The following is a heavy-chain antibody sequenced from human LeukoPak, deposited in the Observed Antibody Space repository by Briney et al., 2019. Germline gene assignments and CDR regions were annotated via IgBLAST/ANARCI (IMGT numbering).Heavy chain of an antibody. J-gene: IGHJ3*02. V-gene: IGHV1-2*02. D-gene: IGHD3-22*01. CDR3: ARISPHYDSSGYYNDDAFDI. CDR1: GYTFTGYY. CDR2: INPNSGGT. Sequence: ASVKVSCKASGYTFTGYYMHWVRQAPGQGLEWMGWINPNSGGTNYAQKFQGRVTMTRDTSISTAYMELSRLRSDDTAVYYCARISPHYDSSGYYNDDAFDIWGQGTMVTVSS.